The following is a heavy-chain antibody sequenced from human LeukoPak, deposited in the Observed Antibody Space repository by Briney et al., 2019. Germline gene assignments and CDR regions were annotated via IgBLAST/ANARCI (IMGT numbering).Heavy chain of an antibody. CDR2: ISGDGGST. V-gene: IGHV3-43*02. Sequence: GGSLRPSCAASGFTFDAYAMHWVRQAPGKGLEWVCVISGDGGSTYYADSVKGRFTISRDTSKDFLYLQMNSLTTDDTALYYCAKVRYRGSYFDYWGQGTLVTVSS. D-gene: IGHD1-26*01. CDR1: GFTFDAYA. CDR3: AKVRYRGSYFDY. J-gene: IGHJ4*02.